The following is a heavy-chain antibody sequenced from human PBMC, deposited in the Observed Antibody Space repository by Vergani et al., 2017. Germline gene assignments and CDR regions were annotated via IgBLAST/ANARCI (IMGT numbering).Heavy chain of an antibody. V-gene: IGHV3-9*01. CDR3: AKDGYYGSGYMDV. J-gene: IGHJ6*03. D-gene: IGHD3-10*01. CDR1: GITFWKFG. CDR2: ISWNSGAV. Sequence: EVDLVESGGGLAQPGGSLRLSCEASGITFWKFGMHWVRQGPGKGLEWVSGISWNSGAVDYADSVRGRFTISRDNAKNSLFLEMNSLRFEDTALYYCAKDGYYGSGYMDVWGKGTTVTVSS.